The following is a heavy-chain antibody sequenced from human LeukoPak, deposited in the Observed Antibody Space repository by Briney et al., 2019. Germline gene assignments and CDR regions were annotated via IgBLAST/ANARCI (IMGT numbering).Heavy chain of an antibody. CDR3: AAGFGIFDY. J-gene: IGHJ4*02. Sequence: AGSLRRSCAASGFTFSSYAMSWVRQAPGKGLEWVSAISGSGGSTYYADSVKGRFTISRDNSKNTLYLQMNSLRAEDTAVYYCAAGFGIFDYWGQGTLVTVSS. CDR2: ISGSGGST. V-gene: IGHV3-23*01. D-gene: IGHD2-21*01. CDR1: GFTFSSYA.